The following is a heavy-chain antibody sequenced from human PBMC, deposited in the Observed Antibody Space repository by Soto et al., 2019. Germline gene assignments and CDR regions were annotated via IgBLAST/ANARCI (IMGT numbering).Heavy chain of an antibody. V-gene: IGHV1-69*04. Sequence: SVKVSCKASGGTFSSYTISWVRQAPGQGLEWMGRIIPILGIANYAQKFQGRVTITADKSTSTAYMELSSLRSEDTAVYYCARDSERIVVVPAAMSTWFDPWGQGTLVTVSS. CDR3: ARDSERIVVVPAAMSTWFDP. D-gene: IGHD2-2*01. CDR1: GGTFSSYT. CDR2: IIPILGIA. J-gene: IGHJ5*02.